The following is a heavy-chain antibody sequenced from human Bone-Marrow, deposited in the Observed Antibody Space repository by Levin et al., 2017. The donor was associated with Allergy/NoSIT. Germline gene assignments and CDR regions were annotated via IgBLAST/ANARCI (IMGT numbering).Heavy chain of an antibody. CDR1: GFMFRNYG. V-gene: IGHV3-30*18. CDR3: AKSRVSSGLSYSYGMDV. J-gene: IGHJ6*02. D-gene: IGHD3-22*01. CDR2: ISYDGSNK. Sequence: PGGSLRLSCAASGFMFRNYGLHWVRQAPGKGLEWVAVISYDGSNKYYVDSVKGRFTISRENSRNTLFLQMNRLRGEDTAVYHCAKSRVSSGLSYSYGMDVWGQGTTVTVSS.